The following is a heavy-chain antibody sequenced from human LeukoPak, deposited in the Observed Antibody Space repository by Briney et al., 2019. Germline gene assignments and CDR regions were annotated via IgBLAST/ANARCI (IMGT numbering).Heavy chain of an antibody. D-gene: IGHD3-10*02. Sequence: PGGSLRLSCAASGFTFSSSAMSWVRQAPGKGLVWVSTITNSGDSTYYADSVKGRFTISRDNSKNTVYLQVNSLRADDTAVYYCAKDASCSNWGQVTLVTVSS. CDR3: AKDASCSN. J-gene: IGHJ4*02. CDR2: ITNSGDST. CDR1: GFTFSSSA. V-gene: IGHV3-23*01.